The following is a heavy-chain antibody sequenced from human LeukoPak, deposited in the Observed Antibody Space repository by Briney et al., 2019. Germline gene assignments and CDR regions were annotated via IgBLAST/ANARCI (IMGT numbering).Heavy chain of an antibody. CDR3: ARKRRTLYYFDY. CDR2: IYSGGST. Sequence: GGSLRLSCAASGFTVSSNYMSWVRQALGKGLEWVSVIYSGGSTYYADSVKGRFTISRDNSKNTLYLQMNSLRAEDTAVYYCARKRRTLYYFDYWGQGTLVTVSS. D-gene: IGHD1-14*01. J-gene: IGHJ4*02. CDR1: GFTVSSNY. V-gene: IGHV3-66*01.